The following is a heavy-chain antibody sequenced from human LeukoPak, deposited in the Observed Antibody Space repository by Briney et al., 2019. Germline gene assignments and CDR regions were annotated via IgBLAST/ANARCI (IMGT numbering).Heavy chain of an antibody. CDR2: IYYSGST. D-gene: IGHD4-17*01. V-gene: IGHV4-59*01. Sequence: PSETLSLTCTVSGVSISSYYWSWIRQPPGKGLEWIGYIYYSGSTNYNPSLKSRVTISVDTSKNQFSLKLSSVTAADTAVYYCARTIYPDGTTVTTSNYYYGMDVWGQGTTVAVSS. CDR1: GVSISSYY. CDR3: ARTIYPDGTTVTTSNYYYGMDV. J-gene: IGHJ6*02.